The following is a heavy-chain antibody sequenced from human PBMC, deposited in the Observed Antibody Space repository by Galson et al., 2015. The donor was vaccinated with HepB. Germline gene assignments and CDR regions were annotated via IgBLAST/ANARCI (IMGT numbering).Heavy chain of an antibody. CDR3: ARGGYYYDSSAQGHMDV. D-gene: IGHD3-22*01. Sequence: SVKVSCKASGYTFTSYDINWVRQATGQGLEWMGWMNPNSGNTGYAQKFQGRVTMTRNTSISTAYMELSSLRSEDTAVYYCARGGYYYDSSAQGHMDVRGKGTTVTVSS. CDR1: GYTFTSYD. V-gene: IGHV1-8*01. CDR2: MNPNSGNT. J-gene: IGHJ6*03.